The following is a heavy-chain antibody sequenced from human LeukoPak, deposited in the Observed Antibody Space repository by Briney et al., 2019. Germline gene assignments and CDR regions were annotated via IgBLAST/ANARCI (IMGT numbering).Heavy chain of an antibody. Sequence: SVKVSCKASGGTFSSYAISWVRQAPGQGLEWMGRIIPILGIANYAQKFQGRVTITADKSTSTAYMELSSLRSEDTAVYYCARDWVAAAVFDYWGQGTLVTVSS. CDR2: IIPILGIA. CDR1: GGTFSSYA. J-gene: IGHJ4*02. D-gene: IGHD6-13*01. CDR3: ARDWVAAAVFDY. V-gene: IGHV1-69*04.